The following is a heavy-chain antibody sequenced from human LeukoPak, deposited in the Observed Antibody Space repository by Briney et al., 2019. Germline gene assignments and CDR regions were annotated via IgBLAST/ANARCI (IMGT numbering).Heavy chain of an antibody. D-gene: IGHD3-22*01. CDR3: ARGGMLPYYYDSRPGAFDI. V-gene: IGHV3-48*03. Sequence: GGSLRLSCAASGFTFSSYEMNWVRQAPGKGLEWVSYISSSGSTIYYADSVKGRFTISRDNAKNSLYLQMNSLRAEDTAVYYCARGGMLPYYYDSRPGAFDIWGQGTMVTVSS. CDR2: ISSSGSTI. J-gene: IGHJ3*02. CDR1: GFTFSSYE.